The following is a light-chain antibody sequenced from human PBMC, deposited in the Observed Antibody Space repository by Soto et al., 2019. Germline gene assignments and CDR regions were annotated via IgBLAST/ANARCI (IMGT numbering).Light chain of an antibody. CDR2: DVS. CDR1: SSDVGGYNY. V-gene: IGLV2-14*01. J-gene: IGLJ3*02. CDR3: SSYTSSSTPPGV. Sequence: QSALTQPASVSGSPGQSITISCTGTSSDVGGYNYVSRYQQHPGKAPKLMIYDVSNRPSGVSNRFSGSKSGNTASLTISGLQAEDEADYYCSSYTSSSTPPGVFGGGTKLTVL.